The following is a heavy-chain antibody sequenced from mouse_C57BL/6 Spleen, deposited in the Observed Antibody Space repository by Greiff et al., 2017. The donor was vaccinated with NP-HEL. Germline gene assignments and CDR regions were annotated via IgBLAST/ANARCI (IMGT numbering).Heavy chain of an antibody. V-gene: IGHV14-2*01. D-gene: IGHD2-3*01. J-gene: IGHJ2*01. CDR1: GFNIKDYY. CDR3: ARHDGYGGY. Sequence: VQLQQSGAELVKPGASVKLSCTASGFNIKDYYMHWVKQRTEQGLEWIGRIDPEDGETKYAPKLQGTATITADTSSNTAYLQISSLTSEDTAVYCGARHDGYGGYWGQGTTLTVSS. CDR2: IDPEDGET.